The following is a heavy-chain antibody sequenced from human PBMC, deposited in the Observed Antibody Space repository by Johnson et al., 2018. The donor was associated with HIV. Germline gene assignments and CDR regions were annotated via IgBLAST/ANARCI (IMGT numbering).Heavy chain of an antibody. D-gene: IGHD2-21*01. CDR2: ISGSGGST. J-gene: IGHJ3*02. V-gene: IGHV3-23*04. Sequence: VQLVESGGGVVQPGGSLRLSCAASGFTFSSYAMSWVRQAPGKGLEWVSAISGSGGSTYYADSVKGRFTISRDNAKNTLFLQMNSLRAEDTAMYFCARGGPFHAFDIWGHGTTVTFSS. CDR1: GFTFSSYA. CDR3: ARGGPFHAFDI.